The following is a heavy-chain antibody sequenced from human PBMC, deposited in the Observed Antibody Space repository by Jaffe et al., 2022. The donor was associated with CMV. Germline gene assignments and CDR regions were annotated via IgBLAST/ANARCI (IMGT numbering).Heavy chain of an antibody. J-gene: IGHJ4*02. CDR1: GYTFTSYY. Sequence: QVQLVQSGAEVKKPGASVKVSCKASGYTFTSYYMHWVRQAPGQGLEWMGIINPSGGSTSYAQKFQGRVTMTRDTSTSTVYMELSSLRSEDTAVYYCARDHLRLLAYCGGDCYSSLEYWGQGTLVTVSS. CDR2: INPSGGST. CDR3: ARDHLRLLAYCGGDCYSSLEY. D-gene: IGHD2-21*02. V-gene: IGHV1-46*01.